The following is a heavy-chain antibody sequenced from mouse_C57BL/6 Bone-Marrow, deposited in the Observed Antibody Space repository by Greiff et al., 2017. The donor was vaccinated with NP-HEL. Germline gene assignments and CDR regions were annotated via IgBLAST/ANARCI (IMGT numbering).Heavy chain of an antibody. V-gene: IGHV14-4*01. D-gene: IGHD2-5*01. CDR1: GFNIKDDY. CDR3: TVYSNYIDY. CDR2: IDPENGDT. Sequence: EVQLQQSGAELVRPGASVKLSCTASGFNIKDDYMHWVKQRPEQGLEWIGWIDPENGDTEYASKFQGKATIPADTSSNTAYLQLSSLTSEDTAVYYCTVYSNYIDYWGQGTTLTVSS. J-gene: IGHJ2*01.